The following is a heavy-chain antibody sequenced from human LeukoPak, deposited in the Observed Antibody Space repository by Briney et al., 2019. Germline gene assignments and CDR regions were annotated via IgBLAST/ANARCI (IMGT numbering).Heavy chain of an antibody. CDR1: GYTFTGYY. CDR2: INPNSGGT. V-gene: IGHV1-2*02. J-gene: IGHJ4*02. D-gene: IGHD3-10*01. Sequence: ASVTVSCKASGYTFTGYYMHWVRQAPGQGLEWMGWINPNSGGTNYAQKLKGRVTMTRDTSISTAYMELSRLRSDDTAVYYCARVPYYGSGSQDYWGQGTLVTVSS. CDR3: ARVPYYGSGSQDY.